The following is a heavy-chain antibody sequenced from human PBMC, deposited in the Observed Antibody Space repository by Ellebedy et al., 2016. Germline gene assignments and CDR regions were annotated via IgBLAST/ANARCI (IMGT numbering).Heavy chain of an antibody. V-gene: IGHV3-23*01. CDR1: GFMFSNNA. D-gene: IGHD3-10*01. Sequence: GESLKISXVASGFMFSNNAMSWVRQAPGKGLEWVSVMTGSGGHTNYADFVKGRFTISRDNSKSTLYLDMESLRAEDTAVYYCAKPLLWFAESDYFDSWGQGTLVNVSS. CDR2: MTGSGGHT. J-gene: IGHJ4*02. CDR3: AKPLLWFAESDYFDS.